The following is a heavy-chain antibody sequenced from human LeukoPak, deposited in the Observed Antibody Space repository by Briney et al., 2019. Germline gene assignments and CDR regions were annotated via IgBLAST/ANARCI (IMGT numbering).Heavy chain of an antibody. D-gene: IGHD6-13*01. CDR1: GFTFSSYA. V-gene: IGHV3-30*04. CDR3: ARTGYSSSWYGKETNWFDP. J-gene: IGHJ5*02. Sequence: PGWSLRLSCAASGFTFSSYAMHWVRQAPGKGLEWVAVISYDGSNKYYADSVKGRFTISRDNSKNTLYLQMNSLRAEDTAVYYCARTGYSSSWYGKETNWFDPWGQGTLVTVSS. CDR2: ISYDGSNK.